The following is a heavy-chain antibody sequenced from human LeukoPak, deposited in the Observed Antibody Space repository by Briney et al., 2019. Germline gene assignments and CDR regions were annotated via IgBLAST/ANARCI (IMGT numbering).Heavy chain of an antibody. Sequence: SETLSLTCTVSGGSISSGSYYWSWIRQPAGKGLEWIGRIYTSGSTNYSPFLKSRVTISVDTSKNQFSLKLSSVTAADTAVYYRASSDRTMVRGVISYYMDVWGKGTTVTISS. CDR3: ASSDRTMVRGVISYYMDV. CDR1: GGSISSGSYY. CDR2: IYTSGST. V-gene: IGHV4-61*02. D-gene: IGHD3-10*01. J-gene: IGHJ6*03.